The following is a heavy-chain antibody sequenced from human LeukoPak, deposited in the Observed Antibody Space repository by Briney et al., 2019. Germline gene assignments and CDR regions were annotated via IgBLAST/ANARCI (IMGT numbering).Heavy chain of an antibody. CDR1: GGSISSYY. CDR3: ARSGGSHDGMDV. V-gene: IGHV4-59*01. D-gene: IGHD3-16*01. J-gene: IGHJ6*02. CDR2: IYYSGST. Sequence: PSETLSLTCTVSGGSISSYYWSWIRQPPGKGLEWIGYIYYSGSTNYNPSLKSRVTISVDTSKNQFSLKLSSVTAADTAVYYCARSGGSHDGMDVWGQGTTVTVSS.